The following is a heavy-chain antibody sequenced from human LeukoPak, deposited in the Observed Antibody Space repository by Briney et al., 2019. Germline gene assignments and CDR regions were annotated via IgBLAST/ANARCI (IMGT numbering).Heavy chain of an antibody. D-gene: IGHD6-25*01. CDR3: ARLVGIAAHHFDY. CDR2: IYYSGST. V-gene: IGHV4-39*02. Sequence: SETLSLTCTVSGGAISSSTYFWGWIRQPPGKGLEWIATIYYSGSTYYNPSLKSRVTISVDTSKNHFSLKLSSVTAADTAVYYCARLVGIAAHHFDYWGQGTLVTVTS. J-gene: IGHJ4*02. CDR1: GGAISSSTYF.